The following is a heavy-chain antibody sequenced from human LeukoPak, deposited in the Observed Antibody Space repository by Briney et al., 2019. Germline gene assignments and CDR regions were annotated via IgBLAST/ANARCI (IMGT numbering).Heavy chain of an antibody. CDR2: IYPGDSDT. J-gene: IGHJ5*02. V-gene: IGHV5-51*01. CDR3: ARGSPVVTHRNIFDP. Sequence: GESLKISCKGSGYSFTSYWIGWVRQMPGKGLEWMGIIYPGDSDTRYSPSFQGQVTISADKSISTAYLQWSSLKASDTAMYYCARGSPVVTHRNIFDPWGQGTLVTVSS. CDR1: GYSFTSYW. D-gene: IGHD4-23*01.